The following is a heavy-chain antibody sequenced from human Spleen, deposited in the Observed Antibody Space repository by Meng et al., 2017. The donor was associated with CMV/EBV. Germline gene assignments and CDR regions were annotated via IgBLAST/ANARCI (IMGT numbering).Heavy chain of an antibody. D-gene: IGHD6-13*01. CDR1: GGSFSGYY. V-gene: IGHV4-34*01. J-gene: IGHJ4*02. Sequence: VYGGSFSGYYWSWIRQPPGKGLEWIGEINHSGSTNYNPSLKSRVTISVDTSKNQFSLKLSSVTAADTAVYYCARSGIIAAAGFYGYWGQGTLVTVSS. CDR3: ARSGIIAAAGFYGY. CDR2: INHSGST.